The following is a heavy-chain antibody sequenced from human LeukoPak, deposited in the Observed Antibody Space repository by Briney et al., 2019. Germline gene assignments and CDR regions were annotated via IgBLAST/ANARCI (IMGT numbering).Heavy chain of an antibody. CDR3: ATLSWWGYCGGDCYSNDY. V-gene: IGHV1-8*03. Sequence: GASVKVSCKASGYTFTSYDINWVRQATGRGLEWMGWMNPNSGNTGYAQKFQGRVTITRNTSISTAYMELSSLRSEDTAVYYCATLSWWGYCGGDCYSNDYWGQGTLVTVSS. CDR1: GYTFTSYD. J-gene: IGHJ4*02. D-gene: IGHD2-21*02. CDR2: MNPNSGNT.